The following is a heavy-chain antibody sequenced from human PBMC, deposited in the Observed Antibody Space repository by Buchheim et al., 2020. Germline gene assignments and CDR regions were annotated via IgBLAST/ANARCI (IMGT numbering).Heavy chain of an antibody. J-gene: IGHJ6*02. D-gene: IGHD1-1*01. CDR1: GYTFTSYD. V-gene: IGHV1-8*01. CDR3: ARGLDWGLNWMDPYYYYYYGMDV. CDR2: MNPNSGNT. Sequence: QVQLVQSGAEVKKPGASVKVSCKASGYTFTSYDINWVRQATGQGLEWMGWMNPNSGNTGYAQKFQGRVTMTRNTSISTAYMELSSLRSEDTAVYYCARGLDWGLNWMDPYYYYYYGMDVWGQGTT.